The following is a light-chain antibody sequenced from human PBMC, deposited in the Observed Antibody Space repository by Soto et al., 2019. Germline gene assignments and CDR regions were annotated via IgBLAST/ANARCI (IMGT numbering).Light chain of an antibody. CDR1: QSVSSY. CDR2: DAS. CDR3: QQRSNWPPLT. J-gene: IGKJ4*01. V-gene: IGKV3-11*01. Sequence: ELVLTQSPATLSLSPGERATLSCRASQSVSSYLAWYQQKPGQAPRLLIYDASNRATGIPARFSGSGSGTDFTLTISSLEPEDVAVYYCQQRSNWPPLTFGGGTKVEIK.